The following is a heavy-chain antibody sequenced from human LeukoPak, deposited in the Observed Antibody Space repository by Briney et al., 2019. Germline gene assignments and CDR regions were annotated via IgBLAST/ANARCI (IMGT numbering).Heavy chain of an antibody. CDR3: ARIGLGVSFGSGFDY. V-gene: IGHV3-48*01. CDR1: GFTFSSYS. CDR2: ISSSSSTI. D-gene: IGHD3-10*01. J-gene: IGHJ4*02. Sequence: GGSLRLSCAASGFTFSSYSMNWVRQAPGKGLGWVSYISSSSSTIYYADSVKGRFTISRDNAKNSLYLQMNSLRVEDTAMYHCARIGLGVSFGSGFDYWGQGTLVTVTS.